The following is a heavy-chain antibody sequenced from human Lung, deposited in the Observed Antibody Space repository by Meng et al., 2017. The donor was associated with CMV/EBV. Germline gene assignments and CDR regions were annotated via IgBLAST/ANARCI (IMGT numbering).Heavy chain of an antibody. J-gene: IGHJ5*01. Sequence: GGSLRLSCAASGFTFSGYNMHWVRQAPGKGLEWVSSISTSATYKYYADSVKGRFTISRVNAKNSLFLQMNSLRAEDTAVYYCAGHYDILTVLSAWGHGTLVTVSS. D-gene: IGHD3-9*01. CDR3: AGHYDILTVLSA. CDR2: ISTSATYK. V-gene: IGHV3-21*06. CDR1: GFTFSGYN.